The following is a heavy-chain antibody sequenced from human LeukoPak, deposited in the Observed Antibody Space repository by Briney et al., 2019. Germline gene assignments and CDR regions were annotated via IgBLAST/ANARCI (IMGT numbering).Heavy chain of an antibody. D-gene: IGHD3-16*01. J-gene: IGHJ4*02. V-gene: IGHV3-66*04. CDR2: LYSGGTA. CDR1: GFTVSTNC. CDR3: ARRGRYYDSGELY. Sequence: GGSLRLSCAASGFTVSTNCMIWVRQPPGKGLEWVSLLYSGGTAYYTDSVKGRFTISRDNSKNTVFLQMNSLRAEDTAVYYCARRGRYYDSGELYWGQGTLVTVSS.